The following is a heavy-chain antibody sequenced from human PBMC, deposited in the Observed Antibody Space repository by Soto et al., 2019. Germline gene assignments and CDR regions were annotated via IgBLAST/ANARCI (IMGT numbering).Heavy chain of an antibody. CDR3: ARDCLWPSGYDFWSGSYYYGMDV. Sequence: PGGSLRLSCAASGFTFSSYSMNWVRQAPGKGLEWVSYISSSSSTIYYADSVKGRFTISRDNAKNSLYLQMNSLRDEDTAVYYCARDCLWPSGYDFWSGSYYYGMDVWGQGTTVTVSS. CDR1: GFTFSSYS. D-gene: IGHD3-3*01. V-gene: IGHV3-48*02. CDR2: ISSSSSTI. J-gene: IGHJ6*02.